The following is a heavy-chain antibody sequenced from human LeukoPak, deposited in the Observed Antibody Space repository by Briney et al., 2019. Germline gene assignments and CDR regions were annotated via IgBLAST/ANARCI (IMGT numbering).Heavy chain of an antibody. CDR2: MNPNSGNT. CDR1: GYTFTNYD. V-gene: IGHV1-8*01. CDR3: ARSVNGASSWYDY. Sequence: ASVRVSCKATGYTFTNYDINWVRQATGQGLEWMGWMNPNSGNTGYAQKFQGRVTMTRNTSISTAYMELSSLRSEDTAVYYCARSVNGASSWYDYWGQGTLVTVSS. D-gene: IGHD6-13*01. J-gene: IGHJ4*02.